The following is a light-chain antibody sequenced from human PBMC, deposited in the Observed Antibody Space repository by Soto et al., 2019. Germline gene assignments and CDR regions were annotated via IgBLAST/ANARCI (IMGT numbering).Light chain of an antibody. CDR3: QQLNSYTLP. J-gene: IGKJ4*01. Sequence: DIQLTQSPSFLSASVGDRVTITCRASQDISDYLAWYQQRPGKAPKLLIYAASTLQSGVPSRFSGSGYRTEFTLTISSLQPEDFATYSCQQLNSYTLPFGGGTKV. V-gene: IGKV1-9*01. CDR2: AAS. CDR1: QDISDY.